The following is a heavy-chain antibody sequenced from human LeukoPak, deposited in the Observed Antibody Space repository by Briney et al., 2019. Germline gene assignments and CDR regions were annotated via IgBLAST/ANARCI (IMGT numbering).Heavy chain of an antibody. CDR1: GFTFGSYA. V-gene: IGHV3-23*01. D-gene: IGHD5-18*01. J-gene: IGHJ4*02. Sequence: GGSLRLSCEASGFTFGSYAMYWVRQAPGKGLERVAGIFGSGGSPHYADSVRGRFTISRDNSKNTVYLQINSLRADDTAVYYCGKTTTGYSSGQKPAWPVDSWDQGTLVTVSS. CDR2: IFGSGGSP. CDR3: GKTTTGYSSGQKPAWPVDS.